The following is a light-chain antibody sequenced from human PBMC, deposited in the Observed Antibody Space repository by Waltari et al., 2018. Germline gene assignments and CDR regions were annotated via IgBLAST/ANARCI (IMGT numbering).Light chain of an antibody. J-gene: IGKJ2*01. CDR2: QTS. CDR3: QQYEGYST. Sequence: DIQMTQSPSTLSASVGDRVTITCRASQSISRWLAWHEQRPGKAPKRIMYQTSILQRGVPSRFSGSGFGTEFTLTISSLQPDDFATYYCQQYEGYSTFGQGTKLEI. CDR1: QSISRW. V-gene: IGKV1-5*03.